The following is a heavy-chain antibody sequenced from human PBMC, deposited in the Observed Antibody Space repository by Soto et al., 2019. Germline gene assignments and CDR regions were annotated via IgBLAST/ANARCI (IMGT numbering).Heavy chain of an antibody. V-gene: IGHV4-59*01. CDR2: IDYSGST. D-gene: IGHD1-26*01. CDR1: GDSISSSY. J-gene: IGHJ4*02. Sequence: PSETLSLTCSVSGDSISSSYWSWIRQPPGKGLEWIAYIDYSGSTHPNPSLKSRVTMSLDTSKNQFPLKLSSVTASDTAVYFCARHSGSYDFDSWGQGTLVTVSS. CDR3: ARHSGSYDFDS.